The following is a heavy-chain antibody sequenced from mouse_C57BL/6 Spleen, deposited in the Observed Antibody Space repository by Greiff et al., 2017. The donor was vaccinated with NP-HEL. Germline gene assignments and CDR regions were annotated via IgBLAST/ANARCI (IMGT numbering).Heavy chain of an antibody. D-gene: IGHD1-1*01. Sequence: EVQLQQSGAELVKPGASVKLSCTASGFNIKDYYMHWVKQRTEQGLEWIGRIDPEDGEAKYAPKFQGKATITADTSSNTAYLQLSSLTSEDTAVYYCAMGYYGSSHYYAMDYWGQGTSVTVSS. V-gene: IGHV14-2*01. CDR3: AMGYYGSSHYYAMDY. J-gene: IGHJ4*01. CDR2: IDPEDGEA. CDR1: GFNIKDYY.